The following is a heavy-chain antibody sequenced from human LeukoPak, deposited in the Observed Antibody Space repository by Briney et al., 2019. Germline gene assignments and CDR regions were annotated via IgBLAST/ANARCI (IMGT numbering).Heavy chain of an antibody. CDR2: ISSRSRTI. CDR1: GFTFSSYS. J-gene: IGHJ5*02. CDR3: ARGGVVVPAAQKAWFDP. D-gene: IGHD2-2*01. V-gene: IGHV3-48*01. Sequence: GGSLRRSCAASGFTFSSYSMNWVRQAPGKGLEWVSYISSRSRTIYYADSVKGRFTISRDNAKNSLYLQINSLRAEDTAVYFCARGGVVVPAAQKAWFDPWGQGTLVTVSS.